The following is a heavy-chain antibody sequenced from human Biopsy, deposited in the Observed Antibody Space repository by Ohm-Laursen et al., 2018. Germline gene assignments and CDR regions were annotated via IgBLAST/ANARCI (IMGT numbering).Heavy chain of an antibody. Sequence: TLSLTCAVYGESFNGYYWSWIRQTPGKGLEWIGEINHSGRTNYNLSLKSRVTISVDTSKNQFSLKVRSVTAADTAVYYCVRGVDYYDPYHYYALDVWGQGTTVTVSS. CDR1: GESFNGYY. D-gene: IGHD3-22*01. V-gene: IGHV4-34*01. CDR2: INHSGRT. J-gene: IGHJ6*02. CDR3: VRGVDYYDPYHYYALDV.